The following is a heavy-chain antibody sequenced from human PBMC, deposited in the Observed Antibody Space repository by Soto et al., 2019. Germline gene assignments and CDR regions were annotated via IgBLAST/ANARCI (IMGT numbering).Heavy chain of an antibody. CDR3: ARLRGNSSSWYLRY. J-gene: IGHJ4*02. V-gene: IGHV4-34*01. CDR2: INHSGST. Sequence: SETLSLTCAVYGGSFSGYYWTWIRQPPGTGLEWIGEINHSGSTNYNPSLKSRVTISVDTSKNQFSLKLISVTAADTAVYYCARLRGNSSSWYLRYWGQGTLVTVSS. CDR1: GGSFSGYY. D-gene: IGHD6-13*01.